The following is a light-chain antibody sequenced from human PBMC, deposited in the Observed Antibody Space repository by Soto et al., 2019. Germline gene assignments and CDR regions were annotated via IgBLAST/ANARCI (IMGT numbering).Light chain of an antibody. J-gene: IGKJ1*01. CDR1: QSVDTTF. CDR3: QQYMSSVT. Sequence: ELVLTQSPCSLSFSPGQRATLSCRASQSVDTTFFAWYQKKPGQAPRLLIYGASKRATGIPDRFSGSGSGTDFTLIISRLEPEDFAVYYCQQYMSSVTFGQGTKVEIK. V-gene: IGKV3-20*01. CDR2: GAS.